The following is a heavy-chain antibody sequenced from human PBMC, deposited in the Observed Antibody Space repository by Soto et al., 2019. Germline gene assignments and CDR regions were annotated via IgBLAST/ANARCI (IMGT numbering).Heavy chain of an antibody. CDR1: GFTVSSNY. Sequence: GGSLRLSCAASGFTVSSNYMSWVRQAPGKGLEWVSVIYSGGSTYYADSVKGRFTISRDNSKNTLYLQMNSLRAEDTAVYYCARCLGVTHYYYYYGMDVWGQGTTVTVSS. J-gene: IGHJ6*02. D-gene: IGHD2-21*02. CDR3: ARCLGVTHYYYYYGMDV. CDR2: IYSGGST. V-gene: IGHV3-53*01.